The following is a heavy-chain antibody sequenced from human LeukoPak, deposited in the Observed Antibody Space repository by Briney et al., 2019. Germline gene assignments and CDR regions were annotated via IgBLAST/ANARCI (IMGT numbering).Heavy chain of an antibody. V-gene: IGHV3-23*01. CDR3: AKDVGITLSSDRDAFDI. Sequence: GGSLRLSCAASGFTFSSYGMHWVRQAPGKGLEWVAAISGSGGSTYYADSVKGRFTISRDNSKNTLYLQMNSLRAEDTAVYYCAKDVGITLSSDRDAFDIWGQGTMVAVSS. CDR2: ISGSGGST. D-gene: IGHD1-14*01. CDR1: GFTFSSYG. J-gene: IGHJ3*02.